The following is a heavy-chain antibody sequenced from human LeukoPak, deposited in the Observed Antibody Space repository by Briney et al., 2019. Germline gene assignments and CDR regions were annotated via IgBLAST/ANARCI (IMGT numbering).Heavy chain of an antibody. J-gene: IGHJ4*02. V-gene: IGHV3-21*01. CDR2: ITSSSGYT. CDR3: ARSDSGSGSYFDY. CDR1: GFTFNTYS. Sequence: GGSLRLSCAASGFTFNTYSMNWVRQAPGKGLEWVSYITSSSGYTYYADSVKGRFTISRDNAYNSLYLQMDSLSADDTAVYYCARSDSGSGSYFDYWGQGTLVTVSS. D-gene: IGHD3-10*01.